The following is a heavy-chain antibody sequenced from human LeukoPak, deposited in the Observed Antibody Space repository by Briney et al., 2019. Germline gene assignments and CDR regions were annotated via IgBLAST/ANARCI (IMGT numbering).Heavy chain of an antibody. CDR2: ISYDGSNK. Sequence: GGSLRLSCAASGFTFSSYAMHWVRQAPGKGLEWVEVISYDGSNKYYADSVKGRFTISRDNSKNTLYLQMNSLRAEDTAVYYCARDKAYYYYGMDVWGQGTTVTVSS. CDR3: ARDKAYYYYGMDV. J-gene: IGHJ6*02. V-gene: IGHV3-30-3*01. CDR1: GFTFSSYA.